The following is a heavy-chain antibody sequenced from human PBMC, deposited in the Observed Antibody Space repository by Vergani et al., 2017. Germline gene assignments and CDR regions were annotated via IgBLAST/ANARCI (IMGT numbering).Heavy chain of an antibody. CDR1: GGSITYGA. CDR2: IRNKAYGGTT. J-gene: IGHJ4*02. CDR3: XRGRGYSFGYSDY. D-gene: IGHD5-18*01. V-gene: IGHV3-49*05. Sequence: LQLQESGPGLVKPSETLSLTCTVSGGSITYGAFYWGWIRQSPGKGLEWVAFIRNKAYGGTTEYAASVKGRFTISRDDSKRLAYLQLSGLKTEDTAVYFCXRGRGYSFGYSDYWGQGTLVTVSS.